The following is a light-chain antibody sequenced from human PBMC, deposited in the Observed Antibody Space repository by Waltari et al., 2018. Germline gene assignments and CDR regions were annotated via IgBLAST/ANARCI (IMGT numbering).Light chain of an antibody. CDR1: GRDVGSYNL. J-gene: IGLJ3*02. CDR3: CSYAGSSTWV. CDR2: EVR. Sequence: QSALTHPASVSGSPGQSFTISCPGTGRDVGSYNLVSWYQQHPGKAPKLMIYEVRKRPSGVANRFSGSKSGNTASLTISGLQAEDEADYYCCSYAGSSTWVFGGGTKLTVL. V-gene: IGLV2-23*02.